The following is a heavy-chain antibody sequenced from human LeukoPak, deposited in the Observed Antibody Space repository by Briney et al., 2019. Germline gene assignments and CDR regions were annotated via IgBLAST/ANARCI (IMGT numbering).Heavy chain of an antibody. CDR2: IYPGDSDS. CDR3: ARRMGQKGLYAFDI. V-gene: IGHV5-51*01. Sequence: GESLKISCQGSGYSFSTYWIDWVRQMPGKGLEWMGIIYPGDSDSRYSPSFQGQITISADKSISTAYLQWSSLKASDTAIYYCARRMGQKGLYAFDIWGQGTMVTVSS. J-gene: IGHJ3*02. D-gene: IGHD4/OR15-4a*01. CDR1: GYSFSTYW.